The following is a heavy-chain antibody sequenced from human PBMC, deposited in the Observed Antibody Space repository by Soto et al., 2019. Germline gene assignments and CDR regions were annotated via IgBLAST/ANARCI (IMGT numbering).Heavy chain of an antibody. CDR2: ISYDGGNK. CDR1: GFTFSSYG. J-gene: IGHJ6*02. CDR3: AKVIITFGGSRYGLDV. V-gene: IGHV3-30*18. Sequence: QVQLVESGGGVVQPGRSLRLSCAASGFTFSSYGIHWVRQAPGKGLEWVAFISYDGGNKYYADSVKGRFTISRDNSKNPLFLQMNSLRAEDTAVYYCAKVIITFGGSRYGLDVWGQGTTVTVSS. D-gene: IGHD3-16*01.